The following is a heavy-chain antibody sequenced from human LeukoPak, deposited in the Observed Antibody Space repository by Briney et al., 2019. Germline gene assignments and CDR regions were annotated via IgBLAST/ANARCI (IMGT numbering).Heavy chain of an antibody. CDR2: IYISGST. Sequence: SETLSLTCTVSGASISTYYWSWIRQSAGKRLEWIGRIYISGSTDYNPSLKSRVTMSVDTSKNQLSLKLNSVTAADTAVYYCARHEEDMDYWGQGTLVTVSS. CDR1: GASISTYY. V-gene: IGHV4-4*07. J-gene: IGHJ4*02. CDR3: ARHEEDMDY.